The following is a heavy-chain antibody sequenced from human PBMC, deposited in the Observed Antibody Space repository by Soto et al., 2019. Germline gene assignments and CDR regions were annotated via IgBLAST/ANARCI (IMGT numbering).Heavy chain of an antibody. CDR3: ARHRKLELRGYYYYGMDV. CDR2: IYPGDSDT. CDR1: GYSFTSYW. D-gene: IGHD1-7*01. V-gene: IGHV5-51*01. J-gene: IGHJ6*02. Sequence: GESLKISCKGSGYSFTSYWIGWVRQMPGKGLEWMGIIYPGDSDTNYSPSFQGHVTISADKSISTAYLQWSSLKASDTAMYYCARHRKLELRGYYYYGMDVWGQGTTVTVSS.